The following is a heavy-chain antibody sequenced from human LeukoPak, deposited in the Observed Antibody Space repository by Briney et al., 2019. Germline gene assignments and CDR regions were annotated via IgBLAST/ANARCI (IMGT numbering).Heavy chain of an antibody. D-gene: IGHD2-2*01. Sequence: GGSLRLSCAASGFTFSSYTMSWVRQAPGKGLEWVSGVSDSGGNIHYADSVKGRFTISRDNSKNTLYLQMNSLRAEDTAVYYCAASLPNIVVVPATKGPFGYWGQGALVTVSS. V-gene: IGHV3-23*01. CDR3: AASLPNIVVVPATKGPFGY. J-gene: IGHJ4*02. CDR1: GFTFSSYT. CDR2: VSDSGGNI.